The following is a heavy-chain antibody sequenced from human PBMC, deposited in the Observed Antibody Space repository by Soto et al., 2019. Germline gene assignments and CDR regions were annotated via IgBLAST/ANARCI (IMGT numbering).Heavy chain of an antibody. CDR3: AXDXXXXXXXXXXXXXI. CDR1: GFTFSSYA. CDR2: ISGSGGST. J-gene: IGHJ3*02. Sequence: SLRLSCAASGFTFSSYAMSWVRQAPGKGLEWDSAISGSGGSTYYADSVKGRFTISRDNSKNTLYLQMNSLRAEDTAVYYCAXDXXXXXXXXXXXXXIWGQGTMVTVSS. V-gene: IGHV3-23*01.